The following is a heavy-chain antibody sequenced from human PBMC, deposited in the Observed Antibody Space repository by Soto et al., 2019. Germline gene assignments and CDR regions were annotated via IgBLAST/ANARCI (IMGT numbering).Heavy chain of an antibody. CDR1: GGSISSGGYS. V-gene: IGHV4-30-2*01. D-gene: IGHD3-3*01. CDR2: IYHSGST. Sequence: QLQLQESGSGLVKPSQTLSLTCAVSGGSISSGGYSWSWIRQPPGKGLECIGYIYHSGSTYYNPSLKSRVTISVDRSKNQFSLKLSSVTAADTAVYYCARSNPITIPPYGMDVWGQGTTVTVSS. J-gene: IGHJ6*02. CDR3: ARSNPITIPPYGMDV.